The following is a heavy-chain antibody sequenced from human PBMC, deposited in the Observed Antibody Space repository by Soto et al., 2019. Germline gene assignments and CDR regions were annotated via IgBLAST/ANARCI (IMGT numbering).Heavy chain of an antibody. D-gene: IGHD6-13*01. Sequence: SETLSLTCTVSGGSISSYYWSWIRQPPGKGLEWIGYIHYSGGTKYNPSLKSRVTISVDTSKNQFSLKLSSVTASDTAVYYCARQDSSSSYWVYDMDAWGQGTTVTVS. V-gene: IGHV4-59*08. CDR2: IHYSGGT. CDR1: GGSISSYY. J-gene: IGHJ6*02. CDR3: ARQDSSSSYWVYDMDA.